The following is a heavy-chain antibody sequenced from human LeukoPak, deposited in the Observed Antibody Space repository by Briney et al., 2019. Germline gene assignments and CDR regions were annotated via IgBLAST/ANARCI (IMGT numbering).Heavy chain of an antibody. CDR2: ISPDNT. CDR1: GFTFSTNP. J-gene: IGHJ3*02. Sequence: GGSLRLSCAASGFTFSTNPMSWVRQAPGKGLEWVSAISPDNTYYADSVKGRLTISRDDSKTTVYLQMNSPRAEDTARYYCVKEHVDRAFTRSFEIWGQGKVVTVSS. D-gene: IGHD3-10*01. V-gene: IGHV3-23*01. CDR3: VKEHVDRAFTRSFEI.